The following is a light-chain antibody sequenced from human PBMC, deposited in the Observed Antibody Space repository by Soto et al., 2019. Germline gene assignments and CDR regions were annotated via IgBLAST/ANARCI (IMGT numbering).Light chain of an antibody. CDR3: QQRSNWPPEVT. Sequence: EIVLTQSPATLSLSPGERATLSCRASQSVSSYLAWYPQNPRQAPRLLIYDASNRATRIPARFSGSGSGTDFTLTISSLEPEDFAVYYCQQRSNWPPEVTFGQATRLEI. V-gene: IGKV3-11*01. CDR1: QSVSSY. CDR2: DAS. J-gene: IGKJ5*01.